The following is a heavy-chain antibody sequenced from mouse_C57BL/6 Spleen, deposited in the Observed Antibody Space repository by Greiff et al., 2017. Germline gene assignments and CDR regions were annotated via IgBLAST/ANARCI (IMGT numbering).Heavy chain of an antibody. CDR1: GYTFTDYY. J-gene: IGHJ3*01. D-gene: IGHD2-2*01. CDR2: INPNNGGT. CDR3: ARGGTMVTEAWFAY. V-gene: IGHV1-26*01. Sequence: VQLQQSGPELVKPGASVKISCKASGYTFTDYYMNWVKQSHGKSLEWIGDINPNNGGTSYNQKFKGKATLTVDKSSSTAYMELRSLTSEDSAVYYCARGGTMVTEAWFAYWGQGTLVTVSA.